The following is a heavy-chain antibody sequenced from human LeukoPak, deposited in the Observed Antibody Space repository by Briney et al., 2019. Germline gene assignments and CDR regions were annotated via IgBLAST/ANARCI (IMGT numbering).Heavy chain of an antibody. V-gene: IGHV1-18*01. CDR2: ISAYNGNT. CDR3: ARRMAAPYYYDSSGYYSE. CDR1: GYTFTSYG. J-gene: IGHJ4*02. Sequence: ASVKVSCKASGYTFTSYGISWVRQAPGQGLEWMVWISAYNGNTNYAQKLQGRVTMTTDTSTSTAYMELRSLRSDDTAVYYCARRMAAPYYYDSSGYYSEWGQGTLVTVSS. D-gene: IGHD3-22*01.